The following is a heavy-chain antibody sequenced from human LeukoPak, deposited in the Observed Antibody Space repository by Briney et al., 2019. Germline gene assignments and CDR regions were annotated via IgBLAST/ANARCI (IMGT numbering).Heavy chain of an antibody. V-gene: IGHV3-74*01. CDR1: GFTFSSYW. Sequence: PGGSLRLSCAASGFTFSSYWMHWVRQAPGKGLVWVSRINSDGSSTSYADSVKGRFTISRDNAKNTLYLQMNSLRAEDTAVYYCAKARIDFWSGYYYYYMDVWGKGTTVTVSS. J-gene: IGHJ6*03. CDR3: AKARIDFWSGYYYYYMDV. CDR2: INSDGSST. D-gene: IGHD3-3*01.